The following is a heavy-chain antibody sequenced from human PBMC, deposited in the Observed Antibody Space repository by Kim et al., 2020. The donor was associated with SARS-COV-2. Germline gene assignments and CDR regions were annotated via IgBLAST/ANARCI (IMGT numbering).Heavy chain of an antibody. CDR3: AKDANWGSFDY. CDR1: GFTFSSYG. V-gene: IGHV3-30*18. Sequence: GGSLRLSCAASGFTFSSYGMHWVRQAPGKGLEWVAVISYDGSNKYYADSVKGRFTISRDNSKNTLYLQMNSLRAEDTAVYYCAKDANWGSFDYWGQGTLVTVSS. D-gene: IGHD7-27*01. CDR2: ISYDGSNK. J-gene: IGHJ4*02.